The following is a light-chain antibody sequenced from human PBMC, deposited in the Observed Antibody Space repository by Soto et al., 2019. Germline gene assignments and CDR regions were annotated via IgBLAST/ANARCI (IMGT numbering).Light chain of an antibody. CDR3: QQYGSSST. Sequence: EIVLTQSPATLSLSPGERATLSCRASQGVSTSLAWYQQKPGQAPRLLIYDASNRATGVPARFSGSGSGTDFTLTISRLEPEDFAVYYCQQYGSSSTFGQGTRLEI. CDR1: QGVSTS. V-gene: IGKV3-11*01. J-gene: IGKJ5*01. CDR2: DAS.